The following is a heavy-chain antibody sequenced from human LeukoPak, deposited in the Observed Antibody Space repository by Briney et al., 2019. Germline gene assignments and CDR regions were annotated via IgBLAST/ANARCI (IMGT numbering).Heavy chain of an antibody. Sequence: GGSLRLSCAASGFTFDDYTMHWVRQAPGKGLEWVSLISWDGGSTYYADSVKGRFTISRDNSKNSLYLQMNSLRAEDTALYYCAKDAAEMATITGFDYWGQGTLVTVSS. D-gene: IGHD5-24*01. CDR3: AKDAAEMATITGFDY. CDR1: GFTFDDYT. J-gene: IGHJ4*02. CDR2: ISWDGGST. V-gene: IGHV3-43*01.